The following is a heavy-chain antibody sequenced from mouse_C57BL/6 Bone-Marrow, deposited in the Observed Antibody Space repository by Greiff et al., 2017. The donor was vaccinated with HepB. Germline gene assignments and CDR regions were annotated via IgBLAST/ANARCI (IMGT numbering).Heavy chain of an antibody. Sequence: QVQLKQPGAELVKPGASVKLSCKASGYTFTSYWMQWVKQRPGQGLEWIGEIDPSDSYTNYNQKFKGKATLTVDTSSSTAYMQLSSLTSEDSAVYYCARRGSGNYEGYWGQGTTLTVSS. CDR2: IDPSDSYT. D-gene: IGHD2-1*01. V-gene: IGHV1-50*01. CDR3: ARRGSGNYEGY. J-gene: IGHJ2*01. CDR1: GYTFTSYW.